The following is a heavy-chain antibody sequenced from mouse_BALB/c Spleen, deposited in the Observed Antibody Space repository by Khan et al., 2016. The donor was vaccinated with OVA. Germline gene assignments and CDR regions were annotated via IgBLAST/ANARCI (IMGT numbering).Heavy chain of an antibody. Sequence: MQLVESGAELVRPGSSVKISCKASGYVFSSYWMNWVKQRPGQGLEWIGQIYPGDGDTKYNGKFKGKVTLTADKSSSTAYMQISSLTSEDSAVSFSAKSGYDFFAYWGQGTLVTVSA. D-gene: IGHD2-14*01. V-gene: IGHV1-80*01. CDR2: IYPGDGDT. J-gene: IGHJ3*01. CDR1: GYVFSSYW. CDR3: AKSGYDFFAY.